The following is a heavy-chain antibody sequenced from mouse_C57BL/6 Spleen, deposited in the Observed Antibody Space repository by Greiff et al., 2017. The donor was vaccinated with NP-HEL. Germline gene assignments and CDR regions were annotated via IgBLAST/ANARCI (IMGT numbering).Heavy chain of an antibody. Sequence: VKLQESGAELARPGASVKLSCKASGYTFTSYGISWVKQRTGQGLEWIGEIYPRSGNTYYNEKFKGKATLTADKSSSTAYMELRSLTSEDSAVYFCARSGGEGFAYWGQGTLVTVSA. V-gene: IGHV1-81*01. D-gene: IGHD3-1*01. CDR1: GYTFTSYG. CDR3: ARSGGEGFAY. J-gene: IGHJ3*01. CDR2: IYPRSGNT.